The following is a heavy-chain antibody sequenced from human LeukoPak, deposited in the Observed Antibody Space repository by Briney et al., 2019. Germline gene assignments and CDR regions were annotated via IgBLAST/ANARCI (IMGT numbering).Heavy chain of an antibody. Sequence: PSGGSLRLSCAASGFTFSTYSMNWVRQAPGKGLEWVSYISSSSSTIYYADSVKGRFTISRDNAKNSLYLQMNSLRDEDTAVYYCARVHRLQGIDKVDYWGQGTLVTVSS. V-gene: IGHV3-48*02. CDR2: ISSSSSTI. CDR3: ARVHRLQGIDKVDY. D-gene: IGHD6-25*01. CDR1: GFTFSTYS. J-gene: IGHJ4*02.